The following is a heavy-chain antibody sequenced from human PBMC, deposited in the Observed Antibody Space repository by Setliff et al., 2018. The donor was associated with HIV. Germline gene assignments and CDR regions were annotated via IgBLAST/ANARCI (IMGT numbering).Heavy chain of an antibody. V-gene: IGHV3-74*01. CDR1: GFTFSSYS. CDR2: TNSDGSST. J-gene: IGHJ3*02. Sequence: PGGSLRLSCATSGFTFSSYSMNWVRQAPGKGLVWVARTNSDGSSTSHADSVKGRFTISRDNAKSTLYLQMNSLRAEDTALYFCARDRGRPDSFDIWGQGTMVTVPS. D-gene: IGHD1-26*01. CDR3: ARDRGRPDSFDI.